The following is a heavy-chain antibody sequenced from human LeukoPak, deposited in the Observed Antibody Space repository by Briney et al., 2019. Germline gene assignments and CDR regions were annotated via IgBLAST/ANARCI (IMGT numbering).Heavy chain of an antibody. Sequence: SETPSLTCTVSGGSISSYYWSWIRQPPGKGLEWIGYIYYSGSTNYKPSLKSRVTISVDTSKNQFSLKLSSVTVADTAVYYCARGGYYGSGNDFRFDPWGQGTLVTVSS. J-gene: IGHJ5*02. CDR3: ARGGYYGSGNDFRFDP. V-gene: IGHV4-59*01. CDR2: IYYSGST. D-gene: IGHD3-10*01. CDR1: GGSISSYY.